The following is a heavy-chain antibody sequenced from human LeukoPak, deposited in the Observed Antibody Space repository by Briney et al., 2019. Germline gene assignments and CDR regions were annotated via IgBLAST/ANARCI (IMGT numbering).Heavy chain of an antibody. CDR3: ARDSGYSYGEYYFDY. Sequence: PGGSLRLSCAASGFTFSRYAMHWVRQAPGKGLEWVAVIWYDGSDKYNADSVKGRFTISRDTSKNTLFLQMNRLRAEDTAVYYCARDSGYSYGEYYFDYWGQGTLVTVSS. V-gene: IGHV3-33*01. J-gene: IGHJ4*02. CDR2: IWYDGSDK. CDR1: GFTFSRYA. D-gene: IGHD5-18*01.